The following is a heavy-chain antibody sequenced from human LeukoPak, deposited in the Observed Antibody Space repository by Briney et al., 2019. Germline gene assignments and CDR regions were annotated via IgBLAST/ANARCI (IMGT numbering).Heavy chain of an antibody. J-gene: IGHJ4*02. D-gene: IGHD6-19*01. CDR3: ARGSGSYSGAADY. CDR1: GSSFTGYY. Sequence: SETLSLTCSVHGSSFTGYYRSWIRQPPGKGLEWIWERNHRGSSYFNPSFESRVTISLDMSRKQFSLNLTSVTAADTAFYYCARGSGSYSGAADYWGQGTLVTVSS. CDR2: RNHRGSS. V-gene: IGHV4-34*01.